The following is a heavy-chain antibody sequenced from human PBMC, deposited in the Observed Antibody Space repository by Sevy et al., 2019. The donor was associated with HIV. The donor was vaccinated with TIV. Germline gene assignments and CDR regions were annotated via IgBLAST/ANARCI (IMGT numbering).Heavy chain of an antibody. J-gene: IGHJ6*02. Sequence: LSLTCAASGFRFNNFGMYWVRQAPSKGLEGVAFIRYDGINKYYVDSVKGRSTISRDNSKDTLYLEMKSLRLEDTAIYYCAKGGSGGIDHYGMDVWGQGTTVTVSS. CDR3: AKGGSGGIDHYGMDV. V-gene: IGHV3-30*02. CDR2: IRYDGINK. D-gene: IGHD6-25*01. CDR1: GFRFNNFG.